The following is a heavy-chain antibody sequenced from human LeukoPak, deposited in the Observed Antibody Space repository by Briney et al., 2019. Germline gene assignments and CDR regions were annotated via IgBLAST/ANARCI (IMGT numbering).Heavy chain of an antibody. CDR1: GGSISSYY. CDR2: IYTSGST. V-gene: IGHV4-4*09. J-gene: IGHJ2*01. CDR3: ARHPELLYWYFDL. Sequence: PSETLSLTCTVSGGSISSYYWSWTRQPPGKGLEWIGYIYTSGSTNYNPSLKSRVTISVDTSKNQFSLKLSSVTAADTAVYYCARHPELLYWYFDLWGRGTLVTVSS. D-gene: IGHD1-7*01.